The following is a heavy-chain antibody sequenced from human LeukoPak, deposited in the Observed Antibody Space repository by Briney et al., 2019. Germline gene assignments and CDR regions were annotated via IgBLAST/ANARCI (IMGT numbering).Heavy chain of an antibody. J-gene: IGHJ4*02. CDR1: GFTVSNNY. Sequence: GGSLRLSCAASGFTVSNNYMSWVRQAPGKGLEWVSVIYSGGSTYYADSVKGRFTISRDNSKNTLYLQMNSLRAEDTAVYYCAKDLSGGYYFDYWGQGTLVTVSS. CDR2: IYSGGST. D-gene: IGHD1-26*01. CDR3: AKDLSGGYYFDY. V-gene: IGHV3-53*01.